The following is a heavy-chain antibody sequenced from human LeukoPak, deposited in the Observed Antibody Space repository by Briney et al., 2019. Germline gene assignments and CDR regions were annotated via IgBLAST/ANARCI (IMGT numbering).Heavy chain of an antibody. CDR3: AKHSPRTFDY. D-gene: IGHD1/OR15-1a*01. CDR1: GFTFSSHG. CDR2: IRYDGNNK. J-gene: IGHJ4*02. V-gene: IGHV3-30*02. Sequence: GGSLRLSCAASGFTFSSHGMQWVRQAPGKGLEWVAFIRYDGNNKYYADSVKGRFTISRDNSKNTLYLQMNGLRADDTAVYYCAKHSPRTFDYWGQGTLVTVSS.